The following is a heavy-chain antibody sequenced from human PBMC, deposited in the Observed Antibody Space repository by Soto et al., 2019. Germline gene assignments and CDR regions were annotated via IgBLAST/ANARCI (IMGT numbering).Heavy chain of an antibody. V-gene: IGHV1-46*01. CDR3: AREEAYYHSSRDYWLLYFDL. D-gene: IGHD2-2*03. CDR1: GYTFTDYF. J-gene: IGHJ4*02. CDR2: VKSSGGGT. Sequence: QVQLEQSGAEVKEPGASVKVSCKAYGYTFTDYFIHWVRQAPGQGLEWMGLVKSSGGGTVYAQDFQGRITMTSDTSTSTAYMEVSSLRPGATAVYYCAREEAYYHSSRDYWLLYFDLWGQGTPVTVSS.